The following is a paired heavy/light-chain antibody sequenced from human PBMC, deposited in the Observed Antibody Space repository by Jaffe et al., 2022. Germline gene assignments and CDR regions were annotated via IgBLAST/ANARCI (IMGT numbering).Light chain of an antibody. V-gene: IGLV9-49*01. CDR2: VGTGGIVG. CDR3: GADHGSGSNFVFVV. Sequence: QPVLTQPPSASASLGASVTLTCTLSSGYSNYKVDWYQQRPGKGPRFVMRVGTGGIVGSKGDGIPDRFSVLGSGLNRYLTIKNIQEEDESDYHCGADHGSGSNFVFVVFGGGTKLTVL. CDR1: SGYSNYK. J-gene: IGLJ2*01.
Heavy chain of an antibody. J-gene: IGHJ4*02. V-gene: IGHV4-61*02. CDR1: GGSISSGSYY. CDR2: IYTSGST. Sequence: QVQLQESGPGLVKPSQTLSLTCTVSGGSISSGSYYWSWIRQPAGKGLEWIGRIYTSGSTNYNPSLKSRVTISVDTSKNQFSLKLSSVTAADTAVYYCARTVPRSSWLDYWGQGTLVTVSS. D-gene: IGHD6-13*01. CDR3: ARTVPRSSWLDY.